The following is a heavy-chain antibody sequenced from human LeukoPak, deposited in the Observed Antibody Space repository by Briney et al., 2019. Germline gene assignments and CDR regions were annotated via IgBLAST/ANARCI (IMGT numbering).Heavy chain of an antibody. V-gene: IGHV1-18*01. CDR2: ISAYNGNT. Sequence: ASVKVSCKASGYTFTSYGISWVRQAPGQGLEWMGWISAYNGNTNYAQKFQGRVTITADKSTSTAYMELSSLRSEDTAVYYCARAPLMVVVITTTYDAFDIWGQGTMVTVSS. CDR1: GYTFTSYG. J-gene: IGHJ3*02. D-gene: IGHD3-22*01. CDR3: ARAPLMVVVITTTYDAFDI.